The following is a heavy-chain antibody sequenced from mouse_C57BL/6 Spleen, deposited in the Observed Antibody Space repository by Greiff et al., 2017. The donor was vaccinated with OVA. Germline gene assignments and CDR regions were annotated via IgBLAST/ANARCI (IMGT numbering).Heavy chain of an antibody. CDR1: GYTFTSYW. Sequence: VKLQQPGAELVRPGSSVKLSCKASGYTFTSYWMHWVKQRPIQGLEWIGNIDPSDSETHYNQKFKDKATLTVDKSSSTAYMQLSSLTSEDSAVYYCARWAPADYYAMDYWGQGTSVTVSS. V-gene: IGHV1-52*01. CDR2: IDPSDSET. CDR3: ARWAPADYYAMDY. J-gene: IGHJ4*01.